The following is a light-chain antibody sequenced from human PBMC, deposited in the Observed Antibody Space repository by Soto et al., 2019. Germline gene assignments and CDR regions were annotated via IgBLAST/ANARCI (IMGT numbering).Light chain of an antibody. J-gene: IGLJ3*02. Sequence: QSALTQPPSASGSPGQSVTISCTGSSSDVGNYNYVSWYQQYPGKAPKLMIYEVTRRPSGVPDRFSGSKSGNTASLTVSGLQAEDEAEHYCNSYAGSKKTVFGGGTKLTVL. CDR3: NSYAGSKKTV. CDR1: SSDVGNYNY. CDR2: EVT. V-gene: IGLV2-8*01.